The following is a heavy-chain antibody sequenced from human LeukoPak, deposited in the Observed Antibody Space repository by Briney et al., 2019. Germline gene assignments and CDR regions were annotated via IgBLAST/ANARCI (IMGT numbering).Heavy chain of an antibody. D-gene: IGHD2-2*01. CDR1: GGSISSSNW. CDR2: IYHSGST. J-gene: IGHJ4*02. Sequence: SETLSLTCAVSGGSISSSNWWSWVRQPPGKGLEWIGEIYHSGSTNYNPSLKSRVTISVDKSKNQFSLKLSSVTAADTAVYYCARAPGGYCSSTSCRLGYWGQGTLVTVSS. CDR3: ARAPGGYCSSTSCRLGY. V-gene: IGHV4-4*02.